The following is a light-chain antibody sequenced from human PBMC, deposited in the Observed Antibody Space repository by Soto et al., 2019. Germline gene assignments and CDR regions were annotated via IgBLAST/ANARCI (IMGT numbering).Light chain of an antibody. Sequence: DIQMTQSPSTLSASVGDRVSITCRASESMSNFLAWYQQKPGKAPKLLISGASSLQSGVPSRFSGSASGTEFTLTISSLQPDDIATYYCQQCHRYLTFGQGTRLEIK. CDR2: GAS. CDR1: ESMSNF. V-gene: IGKV1-5*01. J-gene: IGKJ5*01. CDR3: QQCHRYLT.